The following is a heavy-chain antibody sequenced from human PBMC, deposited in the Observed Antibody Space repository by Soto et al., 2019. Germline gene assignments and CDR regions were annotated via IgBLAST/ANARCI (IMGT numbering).Heavy chain of an antibody. CDR3: ARVRATKDSDYFDY. CDR1: GGSISSGGYY. D-gene: IGHD2-15*01. J-gene: IGHJ4*02. CDR2: IYYSGST. Sequence: SETLPLTCTVSGGSISSGGYYWSWIRQHPGKGLEWIGYIYYSGSTYYNPSLKSRVTISVDTPNNQFSLRLNSATAADTALYFCARVRATKDSDYFDYWGQGVLVTVSS. V-gene: IGHV4-30-4*08.